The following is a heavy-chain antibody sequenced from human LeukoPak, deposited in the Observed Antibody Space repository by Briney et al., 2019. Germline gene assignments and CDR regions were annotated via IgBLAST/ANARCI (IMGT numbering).Heavy chain of an antibody. V-gene: IGHV4-4*07. CDR3: ARVIGVNDKYFDP. CDR2: LHPNGGV. J-gene: IGHJ5*02. CDR1: GDSISSYY. Sequence: SETLSLTCTVPGDSISSYYWSWIRQPAGKGLEWIGRLHPNGGVNYNPSLRSRVTLSGDTSKKQVFLRLTAVTAADTAVYYCARVIGVNDKYFDPWGQGIPVTVTS. D-gene: IGHD3-22*01.